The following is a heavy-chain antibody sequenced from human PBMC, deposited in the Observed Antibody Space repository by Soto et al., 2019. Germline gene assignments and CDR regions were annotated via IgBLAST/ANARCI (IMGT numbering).Heavy chain of an antibody. V-gene: IGHV3-30*18. CDR2: ITYDGSRK. CDR3: AKDIHADRDTDHYGADY. Sequence: QVELVESGGGVVQPGTSLRLSCSASGFTFSNFGMHWVRQAPGKGLEWVSIITYDGSRKHYIDSVKGRFTTSRDNSKNTLYLQMNSLRAEDTAVYYCAKDIHADRDTDHYGADYWGQGTLVTVSS. CDR1: GFTFSNFG. D-gene: IGHD3-16*01. J-gene: IGHJ4*02.